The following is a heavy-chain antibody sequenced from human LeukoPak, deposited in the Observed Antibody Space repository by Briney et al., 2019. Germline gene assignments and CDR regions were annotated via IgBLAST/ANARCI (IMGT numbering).Heavy chain of an antibody. V-gene: IGHV4-31*03. Sequence: SETLSLTCTVSGGSISSGGYYWSWIRQHPGKGLEWIGYIYYSGSTYYNPSLKSRVTISVDTSKNQFSLKLSSVTAADTAVYYCARARPTVANYYYYYGMDVWGQGTTVTVSS. CDR3: ARARPTVANYYYYYGMDV. CDR1: GGSISSGGYY. CDR2: IYYSGST. D-gene: IGHD2-15*01. J-gene: IGHJ6*02.